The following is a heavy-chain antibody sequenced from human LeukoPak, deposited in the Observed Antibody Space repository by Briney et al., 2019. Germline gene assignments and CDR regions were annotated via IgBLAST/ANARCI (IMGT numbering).Heavy chain of an antibody. J-gene: IGHJ4*02. V-gene: IGHV1-69*04. Sequence: SVKVSCKASGGTFSSYAISWVRQAPGQGLEWMGRIIPILGIANYAQKFQGRVTITADKSTSTAYMELSSLRSEDTAVYYCASSYYYGSGSYYKHWGQGTLVTVSS. D-gene: IGHD3-10*01. CDR3: ASSYYYGSGSYYKH. CDR2: IIPILGIA. CDR1: GGTFSSYA.